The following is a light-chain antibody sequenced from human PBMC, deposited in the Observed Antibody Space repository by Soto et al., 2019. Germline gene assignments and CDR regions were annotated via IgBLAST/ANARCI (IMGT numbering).Light chain of an antibody. V-gene: IGKV1-33*01. CDR1: QDISVY. Sequence: DIQVTQAPSSLSASIGDRVTITCQARQDISVYLNWYQQKPGKAPRLLIYDASTLQSGVPSRFSGSGSGTYFTFTIASLQPEDVATYFCQHYDHLPPYSFGQGTKLEIK. J-gene: IGKJ2*01. CDR3: QHYDHLPPYS. CDR2: DAS.